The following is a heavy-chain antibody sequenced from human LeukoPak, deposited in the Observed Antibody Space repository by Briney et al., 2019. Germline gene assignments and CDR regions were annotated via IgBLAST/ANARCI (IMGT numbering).Heavy chain of an antibody. J-gene: IGHJ5*02. D-gene: IGHD2-15*01. CDR1: GFTISSYV. CDR3: ARDKGYCSGGSCPPPLNWFDP. CDR2: ISYDGSNE. V-gene: IGHV3-30*03. Sequence: GGSLRLSCTATGFTISSYVMHWVRQAPGKGLEWVTLISYDGSNEYYADSVKGRFTISRDNSKNTLYLQMNSLRAEDTAVYYCARDKGYCSGGSCPPPLNWFDPWGQGTLVTVSS.